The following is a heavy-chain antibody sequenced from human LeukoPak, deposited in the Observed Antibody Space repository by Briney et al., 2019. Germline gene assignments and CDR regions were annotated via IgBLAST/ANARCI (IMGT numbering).Heavy chain of an antibody. CDR2: INPSDGKT. CDR1: GYTFTNYY. Sequence: GASVKVSCKASGYTFTNYYMHWVRQAPGHGLEWMGIINPSDGKTSYAQKFQGRVTMTRDMSTSTVYMELSSLRSEDTAVYYCANTRYSSSWYYFDYWGQGTLVTVSS. J-gene: IGHJ4*02. D-gene: IGHD6-13*01. V-gene: IGHV1-46*01. CDR3: ANTRYSSSWYYFDY.